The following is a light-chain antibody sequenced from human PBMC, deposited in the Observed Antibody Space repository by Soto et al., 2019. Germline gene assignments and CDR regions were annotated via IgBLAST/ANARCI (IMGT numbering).Light chain of an antibody. CDR1: SSDDGNYNY. Sequence: QSVLTQPASVSGSPGQSITISCTGTSSDDGNYNYVSWYQQHPGKAPKLMIFEVSDRPSGVSYRFSGSKSGNTASLTISGLQAEDEADYYCSSYTGRSPLFVFGTGTKLTVL. V-gene: IGLV2-14*01. J-gene: IGLJ1*01. CDR3: SSYTGRSPLFV. CDR2: EVS.